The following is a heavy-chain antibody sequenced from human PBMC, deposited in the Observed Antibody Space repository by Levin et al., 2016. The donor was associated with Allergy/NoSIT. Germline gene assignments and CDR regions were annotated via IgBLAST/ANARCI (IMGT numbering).Heavy chain of an antibody. Sequence: GGSLKISCQGSGYIFTNYWINWVRQVPGKGLEWMGRIDPRDSYTFYSPSFQGHVTMSVDKSINTAYLHWSSLKASDTAMYYCARHLIVGADMPFDFWGQGSRTTVSS. V-gene: IGHV5-10-1*01. CDR1: GYIFTNYW. D-gene: IGHD1-26*01. CDR3: ARHLIVGADMPFDF. J-gene: IGHJ4*02. CDR2: IDPRDSYT.